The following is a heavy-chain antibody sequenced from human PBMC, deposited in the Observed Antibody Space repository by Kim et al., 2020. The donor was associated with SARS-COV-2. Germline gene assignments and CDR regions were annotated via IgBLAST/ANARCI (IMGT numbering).Heavy chain of an antibody. Sequence: GGSLRLSCAASGFTFSSYEMNWVRQAPGKGLEWVSYISSGGSTIYYADSVKGRFTISRDIAKNSLYLRMNSLRAEDTAVYYCAREGAGDAFDIWGQGTMVTVAS. J-gene: IGHJ3*02. CDR3: AREGAGDAFDI. CDR1: GFTFSSYE. D-gene: IGHD6-19*01. CDR2: ISSGGSTI. V-gene: IGHV3-48*03.